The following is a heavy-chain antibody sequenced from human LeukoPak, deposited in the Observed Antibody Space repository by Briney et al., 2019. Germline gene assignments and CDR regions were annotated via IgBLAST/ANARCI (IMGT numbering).Heavy chain of an antibody. CDR1: GFTFSSYS. CDR3: ARDGCTNGVCYFFDY. CDR2: ISSSSSYI. V-gene: IGHV3-21*01. D-gene: IGHD2-8*01. Sequence: PGGSLRLSCAASGFTFSSYSMNWVRQAPGKGLEWVSSISSSSSYIYYADSVKGRFTISRDNAKNSLYLQMNSLRAEDTAVYYCARDGCTNGVCYFFDYWGQGTLVTVSS. J-gene: IGHJ4*02.